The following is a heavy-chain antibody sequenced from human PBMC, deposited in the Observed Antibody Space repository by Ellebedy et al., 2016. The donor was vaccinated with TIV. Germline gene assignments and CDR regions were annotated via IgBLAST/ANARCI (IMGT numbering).Heavy chain of an antibody. CDR1: GFTFSSYW. V-gene: IGHV3-7*01. J-gene: IGHJ6*02. Sequence: ETLSLTCAASGFTFSSYWMSWVRQAPGKGLEWVANIKQDGSEKYYVDSVKGRFTISRDNAKNSLYLQMNSLRAEDTAVYYCARDPGYYYYGMDVWGQGTTVTVSS. CDR3: ARDPGYYYYGMDV. CDR2: IKQDGSEK.